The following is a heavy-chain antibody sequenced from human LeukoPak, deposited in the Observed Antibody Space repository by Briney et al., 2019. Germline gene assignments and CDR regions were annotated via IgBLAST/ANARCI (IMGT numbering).Heavy chain of an antibody. CDR1: GGSISSYY. Sequence: PSETLSLTCTVSGGSISSYYWSWIRQPAGKGLEWIGRIYTSGSTNYSPSLKSRVTMSVDTSKNQFSLKLSSVTAADTAVYYCARDYYDFWSGSPYNWFDPWGQGTLVTVSS. CDR3: ARDYYDFWSGSPYNWFDP. V-gene: IGHV4-4*07. J-gene: IGHJ5*02. CDR2: IYTSGST. D-gene: IGHD3-3*01.